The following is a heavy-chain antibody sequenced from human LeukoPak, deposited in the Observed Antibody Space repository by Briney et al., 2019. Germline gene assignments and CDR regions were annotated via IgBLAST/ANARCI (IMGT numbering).Heavy chain of an antibody. CDR1: GFTFSSYA. D-gene: IGHD6-19*01. CDR2: VSAGGDNT. V-gene: IGHV3-23*01. Sequence: GGSLRLSCAASGFTFSSYAMSRVRQAPGKGLEWVSAVSAGGDNTYYAESVKGRFTISRDNSKNTVYLQMTSVTAEDTARYYCAKKRTPVAGTNYFDYWGQGILVTVSS. J-gene: IGHJ4*02. CDR3: AKKRTPVAGTNYFDY.